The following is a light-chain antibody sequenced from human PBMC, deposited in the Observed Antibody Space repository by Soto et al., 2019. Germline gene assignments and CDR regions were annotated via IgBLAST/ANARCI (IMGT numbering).Light chain of an antibody. CDR1: QSISSW. CDR2: KAS. CDR3: QHYNSYSEA. Sequence: DIQMTQSPSTLSGSVGDRFTITWRASQSISSWLAWYQQKPGKAPKLLIYKASTLQSGVPSRFSGSGSGTEFTLTISSLQPDDFATYYCQHYNSYSEAFGQGTKVDI. V-gene: IGKV1-5*03. J-gene: IGKJ1*01.